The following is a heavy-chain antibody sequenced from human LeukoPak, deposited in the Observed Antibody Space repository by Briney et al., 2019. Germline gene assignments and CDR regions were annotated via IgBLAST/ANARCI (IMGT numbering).Heavy chain of an antibody. CDR1: GGSISSSSYY. D-gene: IGHD3-3*01. J-gene: IGHJ4*02. V-gene: IGHV4-39*07. CDR3: ARVRLLAWLSSYYFDN. Sequence: SETLSLTCTVSGGSISSSSYYWGWIRQPPGKGLEWIGSIYYSGSTYYNPSLKSRVTISVDTSKKQFSLKLPSVTAADTAVYYCARVRLLAWLSSYYFDNWGQGTQVTVSS. CDR2: IYYSGST.